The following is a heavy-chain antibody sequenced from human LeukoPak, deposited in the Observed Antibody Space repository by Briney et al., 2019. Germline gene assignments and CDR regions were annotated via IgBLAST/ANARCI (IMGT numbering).Heavy chain of an antibody. CDR2: ISYSGSP. CDR3: AGDRLWTNDWVFDY. Sequence: SQTLSLTCTLYGGSLSSYYWSWDRQPPGTVLGWNGYISYSGSPDYNPTLTTRTTISGDTSKNQFTLKLRSVAPSDLPFHYFAGDRLWTNDWVFDYWGQGSLLTVSS. CDR1: GGSLSSYY. D-gene: IGHD3-16*01. V-gene: IGHV4-59*01. J-gene: IGHJ4*02.